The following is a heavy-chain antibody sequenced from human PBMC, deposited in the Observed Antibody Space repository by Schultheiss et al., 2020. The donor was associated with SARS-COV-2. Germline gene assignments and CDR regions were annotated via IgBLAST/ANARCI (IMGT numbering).Heavy chain of an antibody. Sequence: GGSLRLSCAASGFTFSTFAMHWVRQAPGKGLEWLTLISYDSTNIHYADSVKGRFTISRDNSKNTLYLQMNSLRPDDTAIYYCARDLPPHDYWGQGTLVTVSS. CDR1: GFTFSTFA. CDR2: ISYDSTNI. J-gene: IGHJ4*02. V-gene: IGHV3-30-3*01. CDR3: ARDLPPHDY.